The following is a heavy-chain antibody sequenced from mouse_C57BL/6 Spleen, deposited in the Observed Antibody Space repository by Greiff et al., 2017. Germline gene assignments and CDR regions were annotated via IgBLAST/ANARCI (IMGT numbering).Heavy chain of an antibody. CDR3: ARLSSGPFYAMDY. J-gene: IGHJ4*01. CDR2: ISNDGSN. Sequence: EVQLLESGPGLVKPSQSLSLTCSVTGYSITSGYYWNWIRQFPGNKLEWMGYISNDGSNNYNPSLKNRISITRDTSKNQFFLKLNSVTTEDTATYDCARLSSGPFYAMDYWGQGTSVTVSS. D-gene: IGHD3-2*02. CDR1: GYSITSGYY. V-gene: IGHV3-6*01.